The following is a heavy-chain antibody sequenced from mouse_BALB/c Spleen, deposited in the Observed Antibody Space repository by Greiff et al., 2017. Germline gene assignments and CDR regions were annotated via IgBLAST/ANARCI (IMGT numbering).Heavy chain of an antibody. J-gene: IGHJ2*01. Sequence: QVQLQQSGAELVKPGASVKMSCKASGYTFTSYWMHWVKQRPGQGLEWIGVIDPSDSYTSYNQKFKGKATLTVDTSSSTAYMQLSSLTSEDSAVYYCTRRDTTYWGQGTTLTVSS. D-gene: IGHD1-1*01. CDR2: IDPSDSYT. V-gene: IGHV1S127*01. CDR1: GYTFTSYW. CDR3: TRRDTTY.